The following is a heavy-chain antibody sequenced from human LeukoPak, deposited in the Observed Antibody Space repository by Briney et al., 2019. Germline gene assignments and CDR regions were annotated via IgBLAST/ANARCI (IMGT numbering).Heavy chain of an antibody. J-gene: IGHJ4*02. D-gene: IGHD6-19*01. CDR2: IRYDGSNK. CDR3: AKDGYSSGWYSGYFDY. Sequence: GGSLRLSCAASGFTFSSYGMHWVRHAPGKGLEWVAFIRYDGSNKYYADSVKGRFTISRDNYHNTLYLQMTSLRAEDPAVYYCAKDGYSSGWYSGYFDYWGQGTLVSVSS. V-gene: IGHV3-30*02. CDR1: GFTFSSYG.